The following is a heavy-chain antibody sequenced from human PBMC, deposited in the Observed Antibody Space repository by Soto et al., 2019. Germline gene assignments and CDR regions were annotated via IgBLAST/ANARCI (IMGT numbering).Heavy chain of an antibody. V-gene: IGHV1-69*13. CDR1: GYTFTSYG. J-gene: IGHJ6*02. Sequence: SVKVSCKASGYTFTSYGISWVRQAPGQGLEWMGGIIPIFGTANYAQKFQGRVTITADESTSTAYMELSSLRSEDTAVYYCARRVEDLLVPAYGMDVWGQGTTVTVSS. CDR2: IIPIFGTA. CDR3: ARRVEDLLVPAYGMDV. D-gene: IGHD2-2*01.